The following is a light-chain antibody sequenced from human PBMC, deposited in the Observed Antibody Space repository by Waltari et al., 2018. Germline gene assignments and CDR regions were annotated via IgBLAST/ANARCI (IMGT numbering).Light chain of an antibody. Sequence: QAVVTQEPSLTVSPGGTVTLTCRPSTGAVTSDLYPYWFQQTPGQAPRALIYDTTNKASWTPARCSGYRLGGKAALTRSGAQPEDEAEYYCLLLYSVTWVFGGGTNLTVL. CDR2: DTT. J-gene: IGLJ3*02. V-gene: IGLV7-46*01. CDR1: TGAVTSDLY. CDR3: LLLYSVTWV.